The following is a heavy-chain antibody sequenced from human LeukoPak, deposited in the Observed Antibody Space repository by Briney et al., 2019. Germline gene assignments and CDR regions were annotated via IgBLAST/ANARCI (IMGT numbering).Heavy chain of an antibody. V-gene: IGHV1-2*06. D-gene: IGHD5-18*01. J-gene: IGHJ5*02. CDR2: INPNSGGT. CDR1: GYTFTGYY. Sequence: ASVKVSCKASGYTFTGYYMHWVLQAPGQGLEWMGRINPNSGGTNYAQKFQGRVTMTRDTSVSTAYMELSRLRSDDTAVYYCARVKNTAMVMGADWFDPWGQGTLVTVSS. CDR3: ARVKNTAMVMGADWFDP.